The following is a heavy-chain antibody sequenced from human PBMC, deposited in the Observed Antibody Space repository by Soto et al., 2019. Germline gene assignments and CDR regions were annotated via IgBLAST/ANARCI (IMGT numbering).Heavy chain of an antibody. Sequence: GASVKVSCKASGYTFTNYGITWVRQAPGQGLEWMGWISAYNGNTHYTQRLQGRVTMTTDTSTSTAYMELRGLRSDDTAVYYCARVQYLSGYYYYYMDVWGKGTTVTVSS. CDR3: ARVQYLSGYYYYYMDV. D-gene: IGHD2-2*01. J-gene: IGHJ6*03. CDR1: GYTFTNYG. CDR2: ISAYNGNT. V-gene: IGHV1-18*01.